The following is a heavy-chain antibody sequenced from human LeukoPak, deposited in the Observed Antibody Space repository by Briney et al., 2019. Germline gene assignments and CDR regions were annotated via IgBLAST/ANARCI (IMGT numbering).Heavy chain of an antibody. CDR1: GYTFTSYG. V-gene: IGHV1-8*03. Sequence: GASVKVSCKASGYTFTSYGISWVRQAPGQGLEWMGWMNPNSGNTGYAQKFQGRVTITRNTSISTAYMELSSLRSEDTAVYYCARAGKGDYDFWSGDYYYYYMDVWGKGTTVTVSS. CDR2: MNPNSGNT. J-gene: IGHJ6*03. CDR3: ARAGKGDYDFWSGDYYYYYMDV. D-gene: IGHD3-3*01.